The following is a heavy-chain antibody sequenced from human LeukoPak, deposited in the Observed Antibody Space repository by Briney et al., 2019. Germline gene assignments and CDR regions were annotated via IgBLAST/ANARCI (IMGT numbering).Heavy chain of an antibody. V-gene: IGHV1-2*02. CDR1: GYTFTGYY. J-gene: IGHJ4*02. Sequence: ASVKVSCKASGYTFTGYYMHWGRQAPGQGLEWMGWINPNTGGTNYAPKFQGRVTMTRDTSISTAYMERSRLRSDDTAVYYCARLRVVVGFDYWGQGTLVTVSS. CDR3: ARLRVVVGFDY. CDR2: INPNTGGT. D-gene: IGHD3-22*01.